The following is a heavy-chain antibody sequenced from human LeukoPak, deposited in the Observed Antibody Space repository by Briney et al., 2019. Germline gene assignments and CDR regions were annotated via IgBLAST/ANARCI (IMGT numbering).Heavy chain of an antibody. CDR1: GGTFSSYV. CDR3: ARSLGARGSDAFDI. CDR2: IIPIFGTP. Sequence: SVKVSCKASGGTFSSYVLNWVRQAPGQGLEWLGGIIPIFGTPNYAQEFQGRVTITADETAYMELSSLRSEDTAVYYCARSLGARGSDAFDIWGQGTMVTVSS. D-gene: IGHD1-26*01. J-gene: IGHJ3*02. V-gene: IGHV1-69*13.